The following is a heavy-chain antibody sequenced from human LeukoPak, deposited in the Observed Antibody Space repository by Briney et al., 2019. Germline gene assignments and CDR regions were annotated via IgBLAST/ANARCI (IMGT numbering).Heavy chain of an antibody. V-gene: IGHV5-51*01. CDR1: GYSFTSTW. CDR2: INPGDSDT. D-gene: IGHD3-22*01. J-gene: IGHJ4*02. Sequence: GESLKISCKGSGYSFTSTWIAWVRQMPGQCLEWMAIINPGDSDTRYSPSFQGRITISADKSISTAYLQWSSLKASDTAMYYCARQPSSGYLDYWGQGALVTVSS. CDR3: ARQPSSGYLDY.